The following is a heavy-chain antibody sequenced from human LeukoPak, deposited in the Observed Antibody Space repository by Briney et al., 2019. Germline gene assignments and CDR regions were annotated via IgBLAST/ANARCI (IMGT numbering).Heavy chain of an antibody. V-gene: IGHV3-48*04. Sequence: GGSLRLSCAASGFTFSTSSFNWVRQAPGKGLEWISYISTSSTINYADSVRGRFTISRDNAKSSLSLQMNSLRAEDTAVYYCARLGYCSSTSCYYGGYIARGYYYYYYMDVWGKGTTVTVSS. J-gene: IGHJ6*03. CDR1: GFTFSTSS. CDR3: ARLGYCSSTSCYYGGYIARGYYYYYYMDV. CDR2: ISTSSTI. D-gene: IGHD2-2*01.